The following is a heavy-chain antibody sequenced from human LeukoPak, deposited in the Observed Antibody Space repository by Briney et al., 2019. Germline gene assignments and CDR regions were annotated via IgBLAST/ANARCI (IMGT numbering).Heavy chain of an antibody. CDR1: GGSISSYY. CDR2: IYNSGIT. Sequence: PSETLSLTRTVSGGSISSYYWSWIRQPAGKGLEWIGRIYNSGITNYNPSLKSRVTMSMDTSMNQFSLKLRSVTAADTAVYYCARDYGDFPAYYFDYWGQGTLVTVSS. D-gene: IGHD4-17*01. CDR3: ARDYGDFPAYYFDY. V-gene: IGHV4-4*07. J-gene: IGHJ4*02.